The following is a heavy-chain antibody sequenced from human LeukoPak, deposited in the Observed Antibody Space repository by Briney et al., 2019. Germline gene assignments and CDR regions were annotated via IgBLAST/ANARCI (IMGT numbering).Heavy chain of an antibody. CDR1: GYTFTGSY. CDR3: ARDDDYGGNQGFEN. Sequence: ASVKVSCKASGYTFTGSYMHWVRQAPGQGLEWMGWINPNSGGTNYAQEFQGRVTMTRDTSISTAYMELSRLRSDDTAVYYCARDDDYGGNQGFENWGQGTLVTVSS. D-gene: IGHD4-23*01. J-gene: IGHJ4*02. CDR2: INPNSGGT. V-gene: IGHV1-2*02.